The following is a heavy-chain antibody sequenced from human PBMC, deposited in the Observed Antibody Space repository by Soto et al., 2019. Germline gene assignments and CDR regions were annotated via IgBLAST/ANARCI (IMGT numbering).Heavy chain of an antibody. D-gene: IGHD3-22*01. V-gene: IGHV4-39*01. CDR2: IYYSGST. CDR3: ARLNYYDSSGYYEVWGFDY. CDR1: GGSISSSSYY. J-gene: IGHJ4*02. Sequence: QLQLQESGPGLVKPSETLSLTCTVSGGSISSSSYYCGWIRQPPGKGLEWIGSIYYSGSTYYNPSLKSRVTISVDRSKNQFSLKLSSVTAADTAVYYCARLNYYDSSGYYEVWGFDYWGQGTLVTVSS.